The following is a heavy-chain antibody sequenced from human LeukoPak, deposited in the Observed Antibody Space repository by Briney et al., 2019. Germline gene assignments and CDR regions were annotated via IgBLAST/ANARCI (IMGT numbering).Heavy chain of an antibody. CDR3: AAYTHEYSSSWYGDY. J-gene: IGHJ4*02. Sequence: ASVTVSCKASGYTFTGYYMHWVRQAPGQGLEWMGWINPNSGGTNYAQKFQGRVTMTRDTSISTAYMELSRLRSDDTAVYYCAAYTHEYSSSWYGDYWGQGTLVTVSS. D-gene: IGHD6-13*01. CDR2: INPNSGGT. V-gene: IGHV1-2*02. CDR1: GYTFTGYY.